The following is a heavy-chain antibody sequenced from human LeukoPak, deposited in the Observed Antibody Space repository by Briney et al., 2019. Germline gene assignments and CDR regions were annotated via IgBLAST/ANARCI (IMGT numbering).Heavy chain of an antibody. V-gene: IGHV4-4*02. D-gene: IGHD3-22*01. CDR3: TRGRYDSGAYYPNSFDP. J-gene: IGHJ5*02. CDR2: IHHSGST. CDR1: GGSVSSSRW. Sequence: SETLSPTCAVSGGSVSSSRWWSWVRQPPGKGLEWIGEIHHSGSTNYNTSLKSRVSISVDKSRNHLSLRLISVTAADTAVYYCTRGRYDSGAYYPNSFDPWGQGTLVTVSS.